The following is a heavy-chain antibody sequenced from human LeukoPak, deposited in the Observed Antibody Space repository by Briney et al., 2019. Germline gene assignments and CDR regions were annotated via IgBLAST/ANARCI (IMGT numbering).Heavy chain of an antibody. J-gene: IGHJ3*02. CDR3: ARSQTTVTTFGAFDI. CDR1: GFTFSTYG. V-gene: IGHV3-23*01. Sequence: PGGTLRLSCAASGFTFSTYGMSWVRQVPGKGLEWVSAISGSGGSGSTYYADSVKGRFTISRDNAKNSLYLQMNSLRAEDTAVYYCARSQTTVTTFGAFDIWGQGTMVTVSS. D-gene: IGHD4-17*01. CDR2: ISGSGGSGST.